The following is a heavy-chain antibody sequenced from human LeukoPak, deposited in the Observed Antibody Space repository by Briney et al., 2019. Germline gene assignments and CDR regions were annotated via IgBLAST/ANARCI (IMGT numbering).Heavy chain of an antibody. Sequence: PGGSLSLLCAASGFAFSSYAMSWVRQPPGKGLEWVSVISRRDDCTYYADSVKGRFTISRDNSKNTLYLQMNTLRAEDTAVYYCANDYRSVSIRDLWGQRPLVTVSS. CDR3: ANDYRSVSIRDL. D-gene: IGHD3-10*01. V-gene: IGHV3-23*01. CDR1: GFAFSSYA. J-gene: IGHJ5*02. CDR2: ISRRDDCT.